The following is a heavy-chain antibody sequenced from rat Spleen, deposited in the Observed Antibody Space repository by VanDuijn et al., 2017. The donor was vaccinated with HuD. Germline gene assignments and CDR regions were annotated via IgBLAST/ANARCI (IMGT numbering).Heavy chain of an antibody. CDR2: ITNTGGST. D-gene: IGHD1-1*01. V-gene: IGHV5-31*01. J-gene: IGHJ4*01. Sequence: EVQLVESGGGLVQPGRSLKLSCVASGFTFNNYWMTWIRQAPGKGLEWVASITNTGGSTYYPDSVKGRFTISRDNAKSTLYLQMNSLRSEDTATYYCSRDGGLLQWRGIMDAWGQGASVTVSS. CDR1: GFTFNNYW. CDR3: SRDGGLLQWRGIMDA.